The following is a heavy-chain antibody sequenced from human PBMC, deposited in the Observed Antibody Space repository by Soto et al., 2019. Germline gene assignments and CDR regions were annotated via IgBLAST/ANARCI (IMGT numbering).Heavy chain of an antibody. CDR2: ISSSSSYI. CDR1: GFTFSSYS. V-gene: IGHV3-21*01. Sequence: EVQLVESGGGLVKPGGSLRLSCAASGFTFSSYSMNWVRQAPGKGLEWVSSISSSSSYIYYADSVKGRLTISRDNAKNSLYLQMNSLRAEDTAVYYCARGGRWLQPQEDDYWGQGTLVTVSS. CDR3: ARGGRWLQPQEDDY. J-gene: IGHJ4*02. D-gene: IGHD3-16*01.